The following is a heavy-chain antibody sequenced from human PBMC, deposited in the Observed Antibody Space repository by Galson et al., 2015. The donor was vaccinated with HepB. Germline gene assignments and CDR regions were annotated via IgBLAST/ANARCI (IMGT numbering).Heavy chain of an antibody. CDR1: GFTVSSNY. Sequence: SLRLSCAASGFTVSSNYMSWVRQAPGKGLEWVSVIYSGGSTYYADSVKGRFTISRDNSKNTLYLQMNSLRAEDTAVYYCARVNYGGNPVRYYYYMDVWGKGTTVTVSS. V-gene: IGHV3-66*01. D-gene: IGHD4-23*01. CDR3: ARVNYGGNPVRYYYYMDV. J-gene: IGHJ6*03. CDR2: IYSGGST.